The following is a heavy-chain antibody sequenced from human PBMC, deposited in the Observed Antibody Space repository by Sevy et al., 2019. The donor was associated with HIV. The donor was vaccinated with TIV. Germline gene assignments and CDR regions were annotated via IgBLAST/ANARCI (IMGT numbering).Heavy chain of an antibody. Sequence: GSLRLSCAASGFTFSSYAMSWVRQAPGKGLEWVSAISGSGGSTYYTDSVKGRFTISSDNSKNTLNLQMNSLRAEETAVYYCAKGGYCSGGSCYLAAFDIWGQGTMVTVSS. CDR2: ISGSGGST. CDR3: AKGGYCSGGSCYLAAFDI. J-gene: IGHJ3*02. D-gene: IGHD2-15*01. V-gene: IGHV3-23*01. CDR1: GFTFSSYA.